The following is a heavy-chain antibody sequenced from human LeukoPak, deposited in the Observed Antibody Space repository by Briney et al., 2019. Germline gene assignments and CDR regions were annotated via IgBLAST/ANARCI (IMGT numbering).Heavy chain of an antibody. J-gene: IGHJ5*02. CDR3: ARDDSGYDSGWFDP. V-gene: IGHV4-59*01. Sequence: SETLSLTCTVSGGSISGYYWSWIRQPPGKGLEWIGYIYYSGSTNYNPSLKSRVTISVDTSKNQFSLKLSSVTAADTAAYYCARDDSGYDSGWFDPWGQGTLVTVSS. D-gene: IGHD5-12*01. CDR1: GGSISGYY. CDR2: IYYSGST.